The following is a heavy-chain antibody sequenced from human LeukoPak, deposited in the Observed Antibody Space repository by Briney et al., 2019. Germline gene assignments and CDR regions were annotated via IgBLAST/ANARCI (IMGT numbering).Heavy chain of an antibody. CDR3: ARGQWELPREFDY. Sequence: GGSLRLSCAASGFTFSSYWMSWVRQAPGKGLEWVSSISSSSSYIYYADSVKGRFTISRDNAKNSLYLQMNSLRAEDTAVYYCARGQWELPREFDYWGQGTLVTVSS. CDR2: ISSSSSYI. V-gene: IGHV3-21*01. D-gene: IGHD1-26*01. CDR1: GFTFSSYW. J-gene: IGHJ4*02.